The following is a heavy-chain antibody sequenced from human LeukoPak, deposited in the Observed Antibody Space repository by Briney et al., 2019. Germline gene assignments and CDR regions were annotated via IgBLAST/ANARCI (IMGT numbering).Heavy chain of an antibody. CDR3: ARGSRGSSGYYPSDFDY. V-gene: IGHV4-4*02. Sequence: SETLSLTCAVSGGSISSSNWWSWVRQPPGKGLEWIGEIYHSGSTNYNPSLKSRVTISVDTSKNQFSLKLSSVTAADTAVYYCARGSRGSSGYYPSDFDYWGQGTLVTVSS. CDR2: IYHSGST. D-gene: IGHD3-22*01. J-gene: IGHJ4*02. CDR1: GGSISSSNW.